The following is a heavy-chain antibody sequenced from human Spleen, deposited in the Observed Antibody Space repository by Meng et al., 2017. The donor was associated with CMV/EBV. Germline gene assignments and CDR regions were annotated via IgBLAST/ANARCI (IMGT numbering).Heavy chain of an antibody. CDR2: INHSGST. V-gene: IGHV4-34*01. J-gene: IGHJ3*02. CDR1: GGSFSGYY. Sequence: TCAVYGGSFSGYYWSWIRQPPGKGLEWIGEINHSGSTNYNPSLKSRVTISVDTSKNQFSLKLSSVTAADTAVYYCARNRMARGAFDIWGQGTMVTVSS. D-gene: IGHD3-10*01. CDR3: ARNRMARGAFDI.